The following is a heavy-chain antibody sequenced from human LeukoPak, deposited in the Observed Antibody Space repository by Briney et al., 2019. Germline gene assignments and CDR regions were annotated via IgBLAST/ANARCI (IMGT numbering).Heavy chain of an antibody. CDR2: ISGSGGST. Sequence: GGSLRLSCAVSGITLSNYGMSWVRQAPGKGLEWVAGISGSGGSTNYADSVKGRFTISRDSPKNTLHLQMNSVRAEDTAVYFCARRGVVIRVVLVGFHKEAYYFDSWGQGALVTVSS. V-gene: IGHV3-23*01. J-gene: IGHJ4*02. CDR1: GITLSNYG. CDR3: ARRGVVIRVVLVGFHKEAYYFDS. D-gene: IGHD3-10*01.